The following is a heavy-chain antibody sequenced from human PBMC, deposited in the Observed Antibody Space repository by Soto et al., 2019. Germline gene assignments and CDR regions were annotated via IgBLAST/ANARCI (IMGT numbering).Heavy chain of an antibody. CDR1: GGTFSRHG. J-gene: IGHJ6*02. Sequence: QVQLVQYGAEVKKPGSSVKVSCKASGGTFSRHGISWVRQAPGQGLEWLGGIPPIFGTANYPQKFQGRVTITADESTSTAYMVLSSLRSEDTAVYYCASNDDILTGSYYYGMDVWGQGTTVTVSS. CDR2: IPPIFGTA. V-gene: IGHV1-69*12. CDR3: ASNDDILTGSYYYGMDV. D-gene: IGHD3-9*01.